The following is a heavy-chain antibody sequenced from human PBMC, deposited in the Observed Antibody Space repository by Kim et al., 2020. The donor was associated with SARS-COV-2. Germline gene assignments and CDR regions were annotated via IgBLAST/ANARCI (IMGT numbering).Heavy chain of an antibody. Sequence: GGSLRLSCAASGFTFRSYAIHWVRQAPGKGLEWVAVIWYDGDNKYYADSVKGRFTISRDNSKNTVYLQMNSLSAEDTAVYYCARDRQGGSYYSLVIDYWAREPWSPSPQ. CDR2: IWYDGDNK. D-gene: IGHD1-26*01. CDR1: GFTFRSYA. CDR3: ARDRQGGSYYSLVIDY. V-gene: IGHV3-33*01. J-gene: IGHJ4*02.